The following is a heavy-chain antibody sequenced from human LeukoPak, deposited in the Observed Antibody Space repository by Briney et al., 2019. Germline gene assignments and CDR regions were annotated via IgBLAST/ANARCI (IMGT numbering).Heavy chain of an antibody. CDR2: IRYDGSNK. V-gene: IGHV3-30*02. CDR3: AKGKARRSVAALGLDYYYYMDV. CDR1: GFTFSSYG. D-gene: IGHD6-6*01. Sequence: PGGSLRLTCAASGFTFSSYGMHWVRQAPGKGLEWVAFIRYDGSNKYYADSVKGRFTISRDNSKNTLYLQMNSLRAEDTAVYYCAKGKARRSVAALGLDYYYYMDVWGKGTTVTVSS. J-gene: IGHJ6*03.